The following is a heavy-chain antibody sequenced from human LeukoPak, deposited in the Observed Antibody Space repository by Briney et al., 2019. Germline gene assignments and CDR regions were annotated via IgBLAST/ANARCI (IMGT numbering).Heavy chain of an antibody. CDR3: TRGLNSYNWFDP. Sequence: ASVKVSCKASGYTFTSYYMHWVRQAPGQGLEWMGIINPSGGSTTYAQRFQGRATMTRDTSTSTVYMELSSLRSEDTAVYYCTRGLNSYNWFDPWGQGTLVTVSS. CDR1: GYTFTSYY. V-gene: IGHV1-46*03. CDR2: INPSGGST. D-gene: IGHD3/OR15-3a*01. J-gene: IGHJ5*02.